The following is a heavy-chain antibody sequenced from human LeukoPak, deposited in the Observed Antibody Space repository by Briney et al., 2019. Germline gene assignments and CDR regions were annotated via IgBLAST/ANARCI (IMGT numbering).Heavy chain of an antibody. Sequence: GGSLRLSCAASGFTFSSYGMHWVRQAPGKGLEWVAVMSYDGSNKYYPDSVKGRFTISRDNARNSLFLQMNGLRPEDTAVYYCARPAYTAAYDLWGQGTMVTVSS. D-gene: IGHD3-16*01. V-gene: IGHV3-30*03. CDR3: ARPAYTAAYDL. J-gene: IGHJ3*01. CDR1: GFTFSSYG. CDR2: MSYDGSNK.